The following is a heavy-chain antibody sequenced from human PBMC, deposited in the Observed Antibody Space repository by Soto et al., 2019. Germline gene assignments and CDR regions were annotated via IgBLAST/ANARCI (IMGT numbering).Heavy chain of an antibody. CDR1: GFTFSSYG. Sequence: GGSLRLSCAASGFTFSSYGMHWVRQAPGKGLEWVAVISYDGSNKYYADSVKGRFTISRDNSKNTLYLQMNSLRAEDTAVYYCAKVGYCSSTSCSPLDYWGQGTLVTVSS. CDR2: ISYDGSNK. J-gene: IGHJ4*02. D-gene: IGHD2-2*01. V-gene: IGHV3-30*18. CDR3: AKVGYCSSTSCSPLDY.